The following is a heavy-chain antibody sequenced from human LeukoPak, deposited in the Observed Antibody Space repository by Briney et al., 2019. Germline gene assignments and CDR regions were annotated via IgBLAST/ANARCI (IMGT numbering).Heavy chain of an antibody. Sequence: GRSLRLSCAASGFTFDDYAMHWVRQAPGKGLEWVSGISYSDTIAYADSVKGRFTISRDNAKNSLYLQMNSLRGEDTALYYCAKDYCGGDCYSGWYFDLWGRGTLVTVSS. CDR2: ISYSDTI. CDR3: AKDYCGGDCYSGWYFDL. D-gene: IGHD2-21*02. V-gene: IGHV3-9*01. J-gene: IGHJ2*01. CDR1: GFTFDDYA.